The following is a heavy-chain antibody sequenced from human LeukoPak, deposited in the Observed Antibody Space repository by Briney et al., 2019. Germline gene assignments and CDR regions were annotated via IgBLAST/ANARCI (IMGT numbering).Heavy chain of an antibody. J-gene: IGHJ4*02. CDR3: ARAGSYAAAGDY. CDR1: GGCISSYY. D-gene: IGHD2-15*01. V-gene: IGHV4-59*08. CDR2: IYYSGST. Sequence: PSETLSLTCTVSGGCISSYYWSWIRQPPGKGLEWIGYIYYSGSTNYKPSLHRLVTISLDTTKNQFSLKLSSVTAADTSVYYCARAGSYAAAGDYWGQGTLVTVSS.